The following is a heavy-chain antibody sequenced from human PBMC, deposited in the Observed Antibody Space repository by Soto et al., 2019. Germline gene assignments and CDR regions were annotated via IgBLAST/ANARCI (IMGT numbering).Heavy chain of an antibody. V-gene: IGHV4-34*01. Sequence: SETLSLTCAVYGGSFSGYYWSWIRQPPGKGLEWIGEINHSGSTNYNPSLKSRVTISVDTSKNQFSLKLSSVTAADTAVYYCARQSKVEDTEYFDYWGQGTLVTVSS. J-gene: IGHJ4*02. CDR3: ARQSKVEDTEYFDY. CDR1: GGSFSGYY. CDR2: INHSGST. D-gene: IGHD1-26*01.